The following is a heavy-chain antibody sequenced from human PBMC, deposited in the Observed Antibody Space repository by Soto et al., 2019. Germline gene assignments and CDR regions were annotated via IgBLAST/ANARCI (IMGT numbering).Heavy chain of an antibody. CDR2: VSFSGSK. D-gene: IGHD5-18*01. J-gene: IGHJ4*02. Sequence: SETLSLTCTVSGDSVSNSGYYWGWIRQSPGKRLEWIGSVSFSGSKYYNPSLRSRVTFSVDTSKTLISLKLSSVTAADTAVYYCARDVDTAMVTRFDYWGQGTLVTVSS. CDR1: GDSVSNSGYY. CDR3: ARDVDTAMVTRFDY. V-gene: IGHV4-39*02.